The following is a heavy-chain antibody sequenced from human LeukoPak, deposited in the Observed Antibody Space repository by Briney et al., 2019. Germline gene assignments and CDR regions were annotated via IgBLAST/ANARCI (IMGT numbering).Heavy chain of an antibody. J-gene: IGHJ5*02. D-gene: IGHD6-13*01. CDR3: AGSIAAAGLGSWFDP. CDR2: ISYDGSNK. V-gene: IGHV3-30*04. CDR1: GFTFSSYA. Sequence: PGRSLRLSCAASGFTFSSYAMHWVRQAPGKGLEWVAVISYDGSNKYYADSVKGRFTISRDNSKNTLYLQMNSLRAEDTAVYYCAGSIAAAGLGSWFDPWGQGTLVTVSS.